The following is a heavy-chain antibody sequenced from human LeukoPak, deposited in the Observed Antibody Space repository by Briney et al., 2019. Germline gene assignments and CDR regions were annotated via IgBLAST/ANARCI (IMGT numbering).Heavy chain of an antibody. CDR3: TTDLGTGVRGY. CDR2: IKSKGNGGTI. J-gene: IGHJ4*02. D-gene: IGHD7-27*01. V-gene: IGHV3-15*01. Sequence: GGSLRLSCAASGFTFPNAWVNWVRQAPGKGLEWVGHIKSKGNGGTIDYAAPVKVRFTISADDSKNTVYLQMNSLEIEDTAVYCTTDLGTGVRGYWGQGTLVTVSS. CDR1: GFTFPNAW.